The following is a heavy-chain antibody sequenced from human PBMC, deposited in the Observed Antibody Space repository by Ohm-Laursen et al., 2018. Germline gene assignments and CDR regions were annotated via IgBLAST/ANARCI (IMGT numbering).Heavy chain of an antibody. V-gene: IGHV3-74*01. CDR2: INGAGT. Sequence: SLRLSCAASGATISGYWMHWVRQTPGKGLVWVSRINGAGTYYADSVKGRFTISRDNAKNSLYLQMNSLRAEDTAVYYCARVGIAAASFDYWGQGTLVTVSS. CDR3: ARVGIAAASFDY. CDR1: GATISGYW. D-gene: IGHD6-13*01. J-gene: IGHJ4*02.